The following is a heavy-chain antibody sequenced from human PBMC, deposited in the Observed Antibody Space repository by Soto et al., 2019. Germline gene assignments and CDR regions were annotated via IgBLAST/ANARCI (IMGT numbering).Heavy chain of an antibody. CDR3: ARGWKISRP. V-gene: IGHV3-11*01. D-gene: IGHD1-1*01. Sequence: QEQLVESGGGLVKPGGSLRLSCAASGFTFSDYYMSWIRQAPGKGLEWLSHMSTSTTIYYADSVKGRFTISRDNAQNSLYLQMNSLRAEDTAVYYCARGWKISRPWGQGTLVTVSS. CDR1: GFTFSDYY. CDR2: MSTSTTI. J-gene: IGHJ5*02.